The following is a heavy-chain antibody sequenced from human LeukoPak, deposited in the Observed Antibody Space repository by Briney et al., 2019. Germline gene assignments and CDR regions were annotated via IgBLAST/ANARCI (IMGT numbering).Heavy chain of an antibody. D-gene: IGHD3-10*01. V-gene: IGHV3-23*01. J-gene: IGHJ6*02. Sequence: GGSLRLSCAASGFTFSSYAMSWVRQAPGKGLEWVSAISGSGGSTYYADSVKGRFTISRDNSKNTLYLQMNSLRAEDTAVYYCPKVSQYGSGSYYYYYGMDVWGQGTTVTVSS. CDR3: PKVSQYGSGSYYYYYGMDV. CDR1: GFTFSSYA. CDR2: ISGSGGST.